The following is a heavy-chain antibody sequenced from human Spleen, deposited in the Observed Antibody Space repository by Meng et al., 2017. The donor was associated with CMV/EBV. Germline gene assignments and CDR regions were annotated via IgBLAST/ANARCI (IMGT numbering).Heavy chain of an antibody. Sequence: ASVKVSCKASGYTFTGYYIHWVRQAPGQGLEWMGWINPSSGATDYTQKFQGRVTMTRDTSISTAYMELSRLRSDDTAVYYCARVGYYDSSIYFDYWGQGTLVTVSS. D-gene: IGHD3-22*01. CDR2: INPSSGAT. J-gene: IGHJ4*02. CDR1: GYTFTGYY. V-gene: IGHV1-2*02. CDR3: ARVGYYDSSIYFDY.